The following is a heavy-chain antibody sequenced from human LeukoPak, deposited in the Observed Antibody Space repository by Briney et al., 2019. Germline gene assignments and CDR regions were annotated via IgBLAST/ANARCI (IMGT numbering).Heavy chain of an antibody. Sequence: GGSLRLSCVVSGLSFSNYEMNWVRPFPGKGLEWVSYISRDGNTIHYADSVKGRFTFSRDNAKRSVYLQMNGLRAEDTAVYYCASRQPYYGYDYWGRGTQVTVSS. CDR1: GLSFSNYE. CDR3: ASRQPYYGYDY. D-gene: IGHD5-12*01. J-gene: IGHJ4*02. V-gene: IGHV3-48*03. CDR2: ISRDGNTI.